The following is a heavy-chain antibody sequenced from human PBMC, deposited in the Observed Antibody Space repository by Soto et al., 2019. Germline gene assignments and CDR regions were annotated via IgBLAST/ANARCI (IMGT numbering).Heavy chain of an antibody. J-gene: IGHJ4*02. D-gene: IGHD1-26*01. Sequence: QVQLVQSGAEVKKPGSSVKVSGKASEGTFSSYAISWVRQAPGQGLGWMGGIIPIFGTANYAQKFQGRVTITADESTSTAYMELSSLRSEDTAVYYCARHSGSYYYFDYWGQGTLVTVSS. CDR1: EGTFSSYA. CDR2: IIPIFGTA. V-gene: IGHV1-69*01. CDR3: ARHSGSYYYFDY.